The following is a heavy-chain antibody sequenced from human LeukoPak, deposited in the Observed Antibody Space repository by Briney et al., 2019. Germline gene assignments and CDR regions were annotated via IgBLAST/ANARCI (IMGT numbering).Heavy chain of an antibody. CDR2: IIPIFGTA. V-gene: IGHV1-69*05. D-gene: IGHD1-1*01. CDR3: ARAPPKLWKYFDY. Sequence: ASVKLSCKASGGTFSSYAISWVRQAPGQGLEWMGRIIPIFGTANYAQKFKGRVTITTDESTRTAYMQLPSMTSEATAVYYWARAPPKLWKYFDYWGQGTLVTVSS. J-gene: IGHJ4*02. CDR1: GGTFSSYA.